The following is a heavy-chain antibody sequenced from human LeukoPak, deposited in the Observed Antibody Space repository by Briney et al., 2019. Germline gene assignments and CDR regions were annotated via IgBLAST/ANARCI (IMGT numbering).Heavy chain of an antibody. CDR2: IYYSGST. J-gene: IGHJ3*02. CDR1: GGSISSYY. V-gene: IGHV4-59*08. Sequence: SETLSPTCTVPGGSISSYYWSWIRQPPGKGLEWIGYIYYSGSTNYNPSLKSRVTISVDTSKNQFSLKLSSVTAADTAVYYCASRLSRDDAFDIWGQGTMVTVSS. CDR3: ASRLSRDDAFDI.